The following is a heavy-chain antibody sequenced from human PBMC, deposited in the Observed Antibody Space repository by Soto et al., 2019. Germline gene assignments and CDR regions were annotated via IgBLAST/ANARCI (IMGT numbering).Heavy chain of an antibody. J-gene: IGHJ5*01. CDR3: ARGPIVGARGGFGFDS. CDR1: GGSFSGYY. Sequence: QVQLQQWGAGLLKPSETLSLTCAVYGGSFSGYYWSWIRQPPGKGLEWIGEINHSGSTNYNPSLKSGVTISVDTSKNQFSLKLSSVTAADTAVYYCARGPIVGARGGFGFDSWGQGTLVTVSS. CDR2: INHSGST. V-gene: IGHV4-34*01. D-gene: IGHD1-26*01.